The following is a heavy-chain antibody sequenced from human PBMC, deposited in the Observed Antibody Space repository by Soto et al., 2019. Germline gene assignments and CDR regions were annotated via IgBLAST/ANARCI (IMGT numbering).Heavy chain of an antibody. J-gene: IGHJ5*02. D-gene: IGHD3-22*01. CDR2: IYYSGST. CDR1: GVSISSYY. Sequence: SETLSLTFTVSGVSISSYYWSWVRHPPGKGLEWIGYIYYSGSTNYNPSLKSRVTISVDTSKNQFSLKLSSVTAADTAVYYCASYYYDSSGYYNWFDPWGQGTLVTVSS. V-gene: IGHV4-59*01. CDR3: ASYYYDSSGYYNWFDP.